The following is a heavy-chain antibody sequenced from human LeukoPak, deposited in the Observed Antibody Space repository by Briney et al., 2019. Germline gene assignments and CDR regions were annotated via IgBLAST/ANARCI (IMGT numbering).Heavy chain of an antibody. CDR1: GGTFSSYA. J-gene: IGHJ4*02. CDR2: IIPIFGTA. CDR3: ARDAIGSSSGGVFDY. V-gene: IGHV1-69*13. Sequence: SVKVSCKASGGTFSSYAISWVRQAPGQGLEWMGGIIPIFGTANYAQKFQGRVTITADESTSTAYMELSSLRSEDTAVYYCARDAIGSSSGGVFDYWGQGTLVTVSS. D-gene: IGHD6-6*01.